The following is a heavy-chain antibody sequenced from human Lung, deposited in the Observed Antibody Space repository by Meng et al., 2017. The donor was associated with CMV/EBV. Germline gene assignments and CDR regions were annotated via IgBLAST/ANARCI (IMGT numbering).Heavy chain of an antibody. J-gene: IGHJ4*02. Sequence: SXKISCVASGLTFSAYYMTWMRQAPGKGPQCVSYISGGGDIIKYADSVKGRFTISRDNAKNSPYLQMNSLRAEDTAVYYCATDPRLLDYWGQGTLVTVSS. D-gene: IGHD5-18*01. CDR1: GLTFSAYY. V-gene: IGHV3-11*01. CDR3: ATDPRLLDY. CDR2: ISGGGDII.